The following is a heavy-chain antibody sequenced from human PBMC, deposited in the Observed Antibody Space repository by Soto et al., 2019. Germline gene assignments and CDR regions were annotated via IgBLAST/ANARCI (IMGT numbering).Heavy chain of an antibody. CDR2: INPGGGST. D-gene: IGHD3-10*01. V-gene: IGHV1-46*01. CDR3: ARAYGSGSHIYYYYGMDV. J-gene: IGHJ6*02. CDR1: GYTFTSYY. Sequence: ASVKVSCKASGYTFTSYYMHWVRQAPGQGLEWMGIINPGGGSTSYAQKFQGRVTMTRDTSTSTVYMELSSLRSEDTAVYYCARAYGSGSHIYYYYGMDVWDRGTTVTVSS.